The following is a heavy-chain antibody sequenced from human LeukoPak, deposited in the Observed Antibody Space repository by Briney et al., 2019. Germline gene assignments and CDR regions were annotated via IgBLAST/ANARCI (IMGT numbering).Heavy chain of an antibody. V-gene: IGHV4-34*01. CDR3: ARGPRVGHLRFDY. Sequence: PSEALFLTCGVFGGSFSGNYGSWIRQPPGKGLEWIEEINRYGSTNYNPSLKSRLTISVDTSRKQYSLNLTSVTAADTAVYYCARGPRVGHLRFDYWGQGSLVTVSS. CDR2: INRYGST. CDR1: GGSFSGNY. J-gene: IGHJ4*02.